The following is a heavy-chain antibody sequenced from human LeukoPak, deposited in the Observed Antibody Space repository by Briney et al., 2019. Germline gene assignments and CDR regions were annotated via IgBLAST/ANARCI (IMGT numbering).Heavy chain of an antibody. CDR1: GYTFTGYY. CDR3: ARAPFGVVAATRQVY. D-gene: IGHD2-15*01. J-gene: IGHJ4*02. Sequence: GASVKVSCKASGYTFTGYYMHWVRQAPGQGLEWMGWINPNSGGTNYAQKFQGRVTMTRDTSISTAYMELSRLRSDDTAVYYCARAPFGVVAATRQVYWGQGTLVTVSS. V-gene: IGHV1-2*02. CDR2: INPNSGGT.